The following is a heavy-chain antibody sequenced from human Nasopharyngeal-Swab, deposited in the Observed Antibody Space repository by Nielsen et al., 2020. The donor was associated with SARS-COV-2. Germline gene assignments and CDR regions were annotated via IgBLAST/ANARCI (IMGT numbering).Heavy chain of an antibody. D-gene: IGHD6-19*01. CDR1: GYTFTSYY. CDR3: AREHHSSGWTGPFDY. CDR2: INPSGGST. Sequence: ASVKVSCKASGYTFTSYYMHWVRQAPGQGLEWMGIINPSGGSTTNAQKFQGRVTITADESTSTAYMELSSLRSEDTAVYYCAREHHSSGWTGPFDYWGQGTLVTVSS. V-gene: IGHV1-46*01. J-gene: IGHJ4*02.